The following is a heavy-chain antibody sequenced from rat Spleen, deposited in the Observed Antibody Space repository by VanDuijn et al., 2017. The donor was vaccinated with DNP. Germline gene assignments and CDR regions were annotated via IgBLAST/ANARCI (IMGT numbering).Heavy chain of an antibody. D-gene: IGHD1-1*01. Sequence: QVQLKESGPGLVQPSQTLSLTCTVSGFSLTNYGVSWVRQPPGKGLEWIAAISSGGGTYYTSALKSRLSISRDTSKSQVLLKMNSLQTEDTAMYFCARIAWSYFDYWGQGVMVTVSS. J-gene: IGHJ2*01. CDR3: ARIAWSYFDY. CDR1: GFSLTNYG. V-gene: IGHV2S8*01. CDR2: ISSGGGT.